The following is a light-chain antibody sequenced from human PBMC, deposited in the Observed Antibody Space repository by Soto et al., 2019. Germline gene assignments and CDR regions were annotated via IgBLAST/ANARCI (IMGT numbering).Light chain of an antibody. Sequence: EIVMTQSPATLSVSPGERATLSCRASQSVSSNLAWYQQKPGQAPRLLIYGASTRATGIPARFSGSGSGTEFTLTISSLQSEDFVVYHCQQYNNWPMTFGQGTKVEIK. J-gene: IGKJ1*01. CDR2: GAS. V-gene: IGKV3-15*01. CDR3: QQYNNWPMT. CDR1: QSVSSN.